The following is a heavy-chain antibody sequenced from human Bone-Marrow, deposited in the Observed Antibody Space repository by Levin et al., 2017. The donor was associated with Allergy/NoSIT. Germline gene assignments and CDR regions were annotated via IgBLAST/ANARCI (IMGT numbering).Heavy chain of an antibody. D-gene: IGHD1-26*01. CDR2: VYWDDTK. J-gene: IGHJ6*03. V-gene: IGHV2-5*02. Sequence: SGPTLVKPTQTLTLTCTFSGFSLTTSGVGVGWIRQPPGRALEWLALVYWDDTKRYSPSPKSRATITRDTSKNQVVLTMTSMDPVDTARYSCAQWGLSQGFYYMAVWGKGTTVTVSS. CDR3: AQWGLSQGFYYMAV. CDR1: GFSLTTSGVG.